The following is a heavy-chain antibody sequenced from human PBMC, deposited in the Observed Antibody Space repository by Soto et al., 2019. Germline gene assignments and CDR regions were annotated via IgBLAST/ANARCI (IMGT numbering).Heavy chain of an antibody. Sequence: SETLSLTCAVYGGSFSGYYWSWIRQPPGKGLEWIGEINHSGSTNYNPSLKSRVTISVDTSKNQFSLKLSSVTAADTAVYYCARVFRRRGMDCSGGSCLPRNWFDPWGQRTLVTVSS. J-gene: IGHJ5*02. D-gene: IGHD2-15*01. CDR2: INHSGST. CDR3: ARVFRRRGMDCSGGSCLPRNWFDP. CDR1: GGSFSGYY. V-gene: IGHV4-34*01.